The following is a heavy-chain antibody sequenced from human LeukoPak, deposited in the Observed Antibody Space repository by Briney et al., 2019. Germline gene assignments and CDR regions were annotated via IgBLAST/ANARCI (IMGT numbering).Heavy chain of an antibody. CDR3: ARRSGWYVDDWFDP. CDR1: GGSISSYY. V-gene: IGHV4-59*08. Sequence: SETLSLTCTVSGGSISSYYWSWIRQPPGKGLEWIGYIYYSGSTNYNPSLKSRVTISVDTSKNQFSLKLSSVTAADTAVYYRARRSGWYVDDWFDPWGQGTLVTVSS. D-gene: IGHD6-19*01. J-gene: IGHJ5*02. CDR2: IYYSGST.